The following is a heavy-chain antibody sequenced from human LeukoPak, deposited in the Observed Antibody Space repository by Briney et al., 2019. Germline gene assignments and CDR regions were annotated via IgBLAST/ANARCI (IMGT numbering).Heavy chain of an antibody. CDR1: GGSISSSNW. CDR3: ARDRQYTAMDSGPMDV. CDR2: IYHNGRI. J-gene: IGHJ6*02. Sequence: SEALSLTCAVSGGSISSSNWWSWVRQPPGKGLEWIGEIYHNGRINYNPSLKSRVTISVDKSKNQFSLKVSPVTAADTAVYYCARDRQYTAMDSGPMDVWGQGTTVTVSS. D-gene: IGHD5-18*01. V-gene: IGHV4-4*02.